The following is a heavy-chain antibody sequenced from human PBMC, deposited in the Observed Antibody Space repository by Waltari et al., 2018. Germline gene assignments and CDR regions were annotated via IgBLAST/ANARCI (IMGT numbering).Heavy chain of an antibody. J-gene: IGHJ6*03. CDR1: GCGFSRFG. Sequence: QVQLVESGGGVVQPGKSLRLSCAGSGCGFSRFGIHWVRQAPGKGLEWVAIIWFDGSKIYYADSVKGRFTISRDNSRNTVYLQMNSLRPEDSGVYYCARCPDEYNYYYMEVWGRGTTVSVSS. CDR3: ARCPDEYNYYYMEV. CDR2: IWFDGSKI. V-gene: IGHV3-33*08.